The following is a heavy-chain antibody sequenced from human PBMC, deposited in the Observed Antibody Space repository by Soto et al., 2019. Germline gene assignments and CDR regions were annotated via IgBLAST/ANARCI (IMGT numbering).Heavy chain of an antibody. D-gene: IGHD3-9*01. CDR1: GFILSNYA. CDR3: AKDPSTGSADY. V-gene: IGHV3-23*01. CDR2: LSKDGANE. Sequence: PGGSLRLSCTASGFILSNYAMNWVRQAPGKGLEWVSTLSKDGANEHYADSVKGRFTISRDGSKNTLYLQMNSLRAEDTAMYYCAKDPSTGSADYWGQVTQVTVSS. J-gene: IGHJ4*02.